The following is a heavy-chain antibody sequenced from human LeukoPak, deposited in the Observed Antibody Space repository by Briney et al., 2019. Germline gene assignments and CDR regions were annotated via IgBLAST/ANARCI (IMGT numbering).Heavy chain of an antibody. CDR3: ARGSYRDSSNYEGEGYRFDP. D-gene: IGHD3-22*01. CDR2: ISHSGST. Sequence: LRLSCAASGFTFSSYGMHWIRQPPGKGLEWIGEISHSGSTNYNPSLKSRVTISVDTSKNQFSLKLTSVTAADTAMYYCARGSYRDSSNYEGEGYRFDPWGQGTLVIVSS. CDR1: GFTFSSYG. J-gene: IGHJ5*02. V-gene: IGHV4-34*01.